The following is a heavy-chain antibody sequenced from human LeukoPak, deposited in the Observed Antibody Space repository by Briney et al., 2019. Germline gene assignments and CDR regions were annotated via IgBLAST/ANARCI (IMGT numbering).Heavy chain of an antibody. J-gene: IGHJ6*02. V-gene: IGHV1-2*02. Sequence: ASVKVSCKASGYTFTSYDINGVRQATGQGLEWMGWINPNSGGTNYAQKFQGRVTMTRDTSISTAYMELSRLRSDDTAVYYCARPQLPYYYYGMDVWGQGTTVTVSS. CDR1: GYTFTSYD. D-gene: IGHD2-2*01. CDR2: INPNSGGT. CDR3: ARPQLPYYYYGMDV.